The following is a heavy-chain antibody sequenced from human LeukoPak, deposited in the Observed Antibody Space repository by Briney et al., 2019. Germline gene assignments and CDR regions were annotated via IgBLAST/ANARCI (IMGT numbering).Heavy chain of an antibody. CDR2: INPNSGGT. Sequence: ASVKVSCKASGYTFTGYYMHWVRQAPGQGLEWMGWINPNSGGTNYAQKLQGRVTMTTDTSTSTAYMELRSLRSEDTAVYYCARAGNDWLLHFDYWGQGTLVTVSS. CDR1: GYTFTGYY. J-gene: IGHJ4*02. CDR3: ARAGNDWLLHFDY. V-gene: IGHV1-2*02. D-gene: IGHD3-9*01.